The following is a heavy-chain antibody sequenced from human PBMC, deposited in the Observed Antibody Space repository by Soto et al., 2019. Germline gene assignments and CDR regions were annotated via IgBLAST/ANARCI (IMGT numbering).Heavy chain of an antibody. V-gene: IGHV4-31*03. CDR3: ARGGVPYDCHKSLYYMDV. J-gene: IGHJ6*03. CDR2: IYSSGST. CDR1: GGSISSGGYY. Sequence: QVQLQESGPGLVKPSQTLSLTCTVSGGSISSGGYYWSWIRQHPGQGLEWIGYIYSSGSTYYNPSLKSRVSISGDASKNQFSRKLSSVTAADTAVYYCARGGVPYDCHKSLYYMDVWGKVTTVTVSS. D-gene: IGHD3-3*01.